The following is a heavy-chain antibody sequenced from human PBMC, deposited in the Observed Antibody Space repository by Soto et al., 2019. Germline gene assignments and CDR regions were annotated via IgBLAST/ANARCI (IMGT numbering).Heavy chain of an antibody. D-gene: IGHD6-13*01. Sequence: GGSLRLSCAASGFTFSSYSMNWVRQAPGKGLEWVSSISSSSSYIYYADSVKGRFTISRDNAKNSLYLQMNSLRAEDTAVYYCARFGTLTGYSSSPIDYWGQGTLVTAPQ. J-gene: IGHJ4*02. CDR2: ISSSSSYI. CDR3: ARFGTLTGYSSSPIDY. CDR1: GFTFSSYS. V-gene: IGHV3-21*01.